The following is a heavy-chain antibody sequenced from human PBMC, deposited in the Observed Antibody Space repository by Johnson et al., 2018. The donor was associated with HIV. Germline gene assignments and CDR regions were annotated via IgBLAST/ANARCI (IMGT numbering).Heavy chain of an antibody. Sequence: QMLLVESGGGVVQPGGSLRLSCAASGFTFSSYGMHWVRQAPGKGLEWVAFIRYDGSNKYYADSVKGRFTISRDNSKNTLYLQMNSLRAEDTAVYYCAKDRVGATSPQAQNAFDIWGQGTIVTVSS. CDR2: IRYDGSNK. D-gene: IGHD1-26*01. V-gene: IGHV3-30*02. CDR1: GFTFSSYG. J-gene: IGHJ3*02. CDR3: AKDRVGATSPQAQNAFDI.